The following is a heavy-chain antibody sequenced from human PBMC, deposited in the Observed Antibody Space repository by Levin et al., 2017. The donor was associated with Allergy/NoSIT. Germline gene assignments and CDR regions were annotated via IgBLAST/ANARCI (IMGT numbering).Heavy chain of an antibody. Sequence: SCAASGFTFSIYTMNWVRQAPGKGLEWISFISTNSAYIYYADSVRGRFTISRDNAKRSLYLQMDSLRDDDTAVYYCARGPEVWGQGTPVTVSS. J-gene: IGHJ4*02. CDR1: GFTFSIYT. V-gene: IGHV3-21*01. CDR3: ARGPEV. CDR2: ISTNSAYI.